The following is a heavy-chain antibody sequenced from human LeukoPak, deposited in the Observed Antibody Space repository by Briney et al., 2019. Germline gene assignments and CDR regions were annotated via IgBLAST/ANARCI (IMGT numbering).Heavy chain of an antibody. J-gene: IGHJ4*02. CDR2: INPNSGDT. V-gene: IGHV1-2*06. CDR1: GFTFTGYH. CDR3: ARDYCSSTSCLFDY. D-gene: IGHD2-2*01. Sequence: ASVTVSCKASGFTFTGYHLHWVRQAPGQGLEWMGRINPNSGDTNYAQKFQGRVTMTRDTSIGTAYMELSILRSDDTAVYYCARDYCSSTSCLFDYWGQGTLVTVSS.